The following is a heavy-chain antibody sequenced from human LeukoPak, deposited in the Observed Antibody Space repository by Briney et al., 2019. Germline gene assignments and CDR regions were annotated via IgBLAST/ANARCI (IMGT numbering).Heavy chain of an antibody. V-gene: IGHV4-61*02. CDR3: ARAGGIFRGIYSSAKNYYMDV. CDR2: IYTSGST. J-gene: IGHJ6*03. D-gene: IGHD3-10*01. Sequence: PSQTLSLTCTVSGGSISSGSYYWNWIRQPAGKGLEWIGRIYTSGSTNYNPSLKSRVTISVDTSKNQFSLKLSSVTAADTAVYYCARAGGIFRGIYSSAKNYYMDVWGKGTTVTVSS. CDR1: GGSISSGSYY.